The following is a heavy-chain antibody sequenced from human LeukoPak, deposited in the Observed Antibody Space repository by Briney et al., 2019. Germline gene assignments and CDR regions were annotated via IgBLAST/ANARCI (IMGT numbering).Heavy chain of an antibody. CDR2: INSNGDT. J-gene: IGHJ5*01. CDR1: GGSISSYH. V-gene: IGHV4-4*07. D-gene: IGHD3-10*01. Sequence: SETLSLTCTVSGGSISSYHWIWIRQPAGKGLEWIGRINSNGDTVYNPSLKSRATMSLDMTNNQFSLKLSSVTAADTAVYYCARDRGLDGSDQLDSWGPGTLVTVSS. CDR3: ARDRGLDGSDQLDS.